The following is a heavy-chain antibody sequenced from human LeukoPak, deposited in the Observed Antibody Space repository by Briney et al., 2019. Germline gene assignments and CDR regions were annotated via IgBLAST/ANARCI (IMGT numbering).Heavy chain of an antibody. CDR1: VYTLTELF. J-gene: IGHJ3*02. CDR2: FDPEDGKT. V-gene: IGHV1-24*01. CDR3: ATTPSTYGAFDI. D-gene: IGHD2-2*01. Sequence: ASERVSCKVSVYTLTELFMHWVRQAPRKGLEWVEGFDPEDGKTIYAQKFQGRVNMTEDTSTDTAYMELSSLRSEDTAVYYCATTPSTYGAFDIWGQETIVTVSS.